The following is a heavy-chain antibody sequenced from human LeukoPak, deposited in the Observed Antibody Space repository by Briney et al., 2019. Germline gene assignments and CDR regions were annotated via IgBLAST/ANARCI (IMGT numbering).Heavy chain of an antibody. CDR2: IIGSGGST. Sequence: PAESLRLSCAASGFTFSSYSMSWVRQAPGKGREWVSAIIGSGGSTYNADAVKGRFTISSDNSKNTLYLQMNSLRAEDTAIYCCAKGMLAYCGGDCPFDYWGQGTLVTVSS. V-gene: IGHV3-23*01. D-gene: IGHD2-21*02. J-gene: IGHJ4*02. CDR1: GFTFSSYS. CDR3: AKGMLAYCGGDCPFDY.